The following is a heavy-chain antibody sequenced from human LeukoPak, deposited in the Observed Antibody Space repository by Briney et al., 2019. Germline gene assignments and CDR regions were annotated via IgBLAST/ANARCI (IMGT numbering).Heavy chain of an antibody. Sequence: ASVKVSCKASGYTFTSYGISWVRQAPGQGLEWMGWICAYNGNTNYAQKLQGRVTMTTDTSTSTAYMELRSLRSDDTAVYYCARDPLRFGELFGNWFDPWGQGTLVTVSS. D-gene: IGHD3-10*01. CDR2: ICAYNGNT. CDR3: ARDPLRFGELFGNWFDP. CDR1: GYTFTSYG. J-gene: IGHJ5*02. V-gene: IGHV1-18*01.